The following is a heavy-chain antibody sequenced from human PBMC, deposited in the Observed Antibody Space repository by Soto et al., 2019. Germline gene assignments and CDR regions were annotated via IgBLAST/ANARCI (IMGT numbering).Heavy chain of an antibody. D-gene: IGHD4-17*01. V-gene: IGHV5-10-1*01. J-gene: IGHJ6*02. CDR2: INPTDSET. Sequence: GESLKISCKTSGDRFTTYWISWVRQMPGKGLEYMGKINPTDSETNYSPSFEGHVTFSVDRSTSTAYVRWNSLKASDTAMYYCASPTMTSTSFYYAMDVWGQGTTVTVYS. CDR1: GDRFTTYW. CDR3: ASPTMTSTSFYYAMDV.